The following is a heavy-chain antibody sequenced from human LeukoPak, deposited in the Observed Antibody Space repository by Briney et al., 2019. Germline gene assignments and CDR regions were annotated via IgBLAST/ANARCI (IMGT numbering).Heavy chain of an antibody. Sequence: SETLSLTCSVSDGSIRTYYWSWIRQSPGQGLEWIGNIYYRGDINYNPSLKSRVIISIDTSKNQFSRKGTSLTAADTAVYYCATNKDWAEADWGQGTLVIGSS. CDR3: ATNKDWAEAD. D-gene: IGHD3/OR15-3a*01. CDR1: DGSIRTYY. J-gene: IGHJ4*02. V-gene: IGHV4-59*03. CDR2: IYYRGDI.